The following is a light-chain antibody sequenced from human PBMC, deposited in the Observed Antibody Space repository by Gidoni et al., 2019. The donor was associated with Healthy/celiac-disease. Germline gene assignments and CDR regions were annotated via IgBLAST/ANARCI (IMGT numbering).Light chain of an antibody. CDR3: QQYGSWT. Sequence: ELVLTQSPGTLSLSPGERATLSCRASQSVSSSYLAWYQQKPGQAPRLLIYGASSRATGIPDRFSGSGSGTDFTLTISRLEPEDVAVYYCQQYGSWTFGQGTKVEIK. J-gene: IGKJ1*01. CDR2: GAS. CDR1: QSVSSSY. V-gene: IGKV3-20*01.